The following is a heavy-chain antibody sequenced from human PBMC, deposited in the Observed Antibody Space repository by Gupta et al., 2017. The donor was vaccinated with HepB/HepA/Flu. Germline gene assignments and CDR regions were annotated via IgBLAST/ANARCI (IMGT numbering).Heavy chain of an antibody. CDR3: ARAFKGDCSSTSCYGWGFDY. CDR1: GGSFSGYY. Sequence: QVQLQQWGAGLLKPSETLSLTCAVYGGSFSGYYWSWIRQPPRKGLEWIGESNHSGSTNYNPSLKSRVTISVDTSKNQFSLKLSSVTAAHTAVYYCARAFKGDCSSTSCYGWGFDYWGQGTLVTVSS. D-gene: IGHD2-2*01. J-gene: IGHJ4*02. V-gene: IGHV4-34*01. CDR2: SNHSGST.